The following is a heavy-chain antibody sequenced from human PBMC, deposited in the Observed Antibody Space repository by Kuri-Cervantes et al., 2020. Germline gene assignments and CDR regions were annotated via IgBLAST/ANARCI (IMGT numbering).Heavy chain of an antibody. D-gene: IGHD6-13*01. CDR3: ARVPRLQQLVRGFDY. CDR2: INPSGGST. CDR1: GYTFTSYY. V-gene: IGHV1-46*01. J-gene: IGHJ4*02. Sequence: ASVKVSCKASGYTFTSYYMHWVRQAPGQGLEWMGIINPSGGSTSYAQKFQGRVTMTRDTSTSTVYMELSSLRSEDTAVYYCARVPRLQQLVRGFDYWGQGTLVTVSS.